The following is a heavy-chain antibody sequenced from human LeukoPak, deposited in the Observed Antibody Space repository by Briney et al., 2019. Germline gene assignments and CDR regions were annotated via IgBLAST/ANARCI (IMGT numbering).Heavy chain of an antibody. CDR1: GFTFSSYA. J-gene: IGHJ4*02. V-gene: IGHV3-64D*06. Sequence: GGSLRLSCSASGFTFSSYAMHWVRQAPGKGLEYVSAISSNGGSTYYADSVKGRFTISRDNSKNTLYLQMSSLGAEDTAVYYCVKDRDSSGWYYYFDYWGQGTLVTVSS. CDR2: ISSNGGST. D-gene: IGHD6-19*01. CDR3: VKDRDSSGWYYYFDY.